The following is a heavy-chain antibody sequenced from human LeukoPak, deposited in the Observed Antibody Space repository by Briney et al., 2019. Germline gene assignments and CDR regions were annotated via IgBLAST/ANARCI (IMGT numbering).Heavy chain of an antibody. V-gene: IGHV3-23*01. CDR1: GFTFSNYA. Sequence: PGGSLRLSCAASGFTFSNYAMTWLRQAPGKGLEWVSAVSGGGASTYYADSVKGRFTISRDNANNSLSLQMSSLRAEDTAVYYCATGFWGYCSRNSCPLDNWGQGTLVTVAS. D-gene: IGHD2-2*01. J-gene: IGHJ4*02. CDR2: VSGGGAST. CDR3: ATGFWGYCSRNSCPLDN.